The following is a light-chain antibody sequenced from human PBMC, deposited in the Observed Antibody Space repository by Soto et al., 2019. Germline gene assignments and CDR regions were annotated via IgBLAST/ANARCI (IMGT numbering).Light chain of an antibody. CDR2: GNS. V-gene: IGLV1-40*01. Sequence: QSVLTQPPSGSGAPGQRVTISCTGSSSNIGAGYDVHWYQQLPGTAPKLLIYGNSNRPSGGPDRFSGSKSGTSASLAITGLQAEDEADYYCQSYDSSLSVYVFGTGTKVTVL. J-gene: IGLJ1*01. CDR1: SSNIGAGYD. CDR3: QSYDSSLSVYV.